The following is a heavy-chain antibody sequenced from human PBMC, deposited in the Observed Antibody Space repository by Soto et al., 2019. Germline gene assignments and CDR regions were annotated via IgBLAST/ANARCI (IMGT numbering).Heavy chain of an antibody. V-gene: IGHV4-31*03. CDR3: ATTPVRGNHTNWFDP. CDR1: AGSISSGGYY. Sequence: TLSLTCTVSAGSISSGGYYWSWIRQHQWKGLEWIGYIYYSWSSYYSPALKSRVSISVDPSKHQFCLKLRSVTAADTAVYYCATTPVRGNHTNWFDPWGQGTLVTVSS. CDR2: IYYSWSS. J-gene: IGHJ5*02. D-gene: IGHD3-10*01.